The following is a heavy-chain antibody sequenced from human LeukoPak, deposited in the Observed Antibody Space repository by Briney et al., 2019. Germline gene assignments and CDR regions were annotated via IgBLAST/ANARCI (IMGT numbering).Heavy chain of an antibody. CDR2: IYHNGNT. V-gene: IGHV4-38-2*01. J-gene: IGHJ4*02. CDR3: ARLSITMILVVITEYYFDY. CDR1: RYSIISGYY. D-gene: IGHD3-22*01. Sequence: SSETLSLTCAVSRYSIISGYYWGWIRQPPGKGLEWIGSIYHNGNTYYNPSLKSRVTISVDTSKNQFSLKLSSVTAADTAVYYCARLSITMILVVITEYYFDYWGQGTLVTVSS.